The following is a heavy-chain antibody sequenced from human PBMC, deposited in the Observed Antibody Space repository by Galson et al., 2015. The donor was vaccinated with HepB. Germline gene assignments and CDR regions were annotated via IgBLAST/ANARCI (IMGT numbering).Heavy chain of an antibody. J-gene: IGHJ3*01. V-gene: IGHV3-48*04. CDR1: GFTFSSYS. D-gene: IGHD3-10*01. CDR2: ISSNSSTT. CDR3: ARDHGTTYYYGSGGYSPTDAFDF. Sequence: SLRLSCAASGFTFSSYSMNWVRQAPGKGLEWVSYISSNSSTTYYADSVKGRFTISRDNSKNTLYLQMNSLRAEDTAVYYCARDHGTTYYYGSGGYSPTDAFDFWGQGTMVTVSS.